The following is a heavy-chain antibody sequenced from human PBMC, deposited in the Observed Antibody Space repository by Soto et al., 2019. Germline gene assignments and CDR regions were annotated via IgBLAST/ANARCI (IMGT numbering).Heavy chain of an antibody. Sequence: GSLRLSCAASGFTFSSYAMSWVRQAPGKGLEWVSAISGSGGSTYYADSVKGRFTISRDNSKNTLYLQMNSLRAEDTAVYYCAKALKDCSSTSCYFSSSWFDPWGQGTLVTV. CDR3: AKALKDCSSTSCYFSSSWFDP. D-gene: IGHD2-2*01. J-gene: IGHJ5*02. V-gene: IGHV3-23*01. CDR1: GFTFSSYA. CDR2: ISGSGGST.